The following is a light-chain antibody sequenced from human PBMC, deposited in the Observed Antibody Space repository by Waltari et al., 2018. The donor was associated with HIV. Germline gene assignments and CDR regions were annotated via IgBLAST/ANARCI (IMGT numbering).Light chain of an antibody. V-gene: IGLV1-44*01. J-gene: IGLJ3*02. CDR3: AAWDDSLNGLWV. Sequence: QSVLTQPPSASGTPGQRVTISCSGSSSNIGTNTVNWYQQVPGTAPKLLIFSNNLRPSGVPHRFSGSKSGTSASLASSGLQSEDEADYYCAAWDDSLNGLWVFGGGTKLTVL. CDR1: SSNIGTNT. CDR2: SNN.